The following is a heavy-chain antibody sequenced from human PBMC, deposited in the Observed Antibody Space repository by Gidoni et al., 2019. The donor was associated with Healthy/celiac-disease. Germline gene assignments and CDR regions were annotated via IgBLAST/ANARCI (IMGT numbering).Heavy chain of an antibody. Sequence: EVQLLESGGGLVQPGGSLRLPCAASGFTFSSYAMSWVRQAPGKGLEWVSAISGSGGSTYYADSVKGRFTISRDNSKNTLYLQMNSLRAEDTAVYYCASGVGYYYDSSGYYSLGAFDIWGQGTMVTVSS. V-gene: IGHV3-23*01. CDR2: ISGSGGST. J-gene: IGHJ3*02. CDR3: ASGVGYYYDSSGYYSLGAFDI. CDR1: GFTFSSYA. D-gene: IGHD3-22*01.